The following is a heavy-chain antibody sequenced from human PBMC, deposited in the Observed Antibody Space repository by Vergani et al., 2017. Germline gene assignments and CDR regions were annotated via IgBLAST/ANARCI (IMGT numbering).Heavy chain of an antibody. D-gene: IGHD1-26*01. Sequence: QVQLQESGPGLVKPSQTLSLTCTVSGGSISSGSYYWSWIRQPAGKGLEWIGRIYTSGSTNYNPSLKSRVTISVDTSKNQFSLKLSSVTAADTAVYYCAREWTYGAWEDYFDYWGQGTLVTVSS. CDR3: AREWTYGAWEDYFDY. J-gene: IGHJ4*02. CDR2: IYTSGST. V-gene: IGHV4-61*02. CDR1: GGSISSGSYY.